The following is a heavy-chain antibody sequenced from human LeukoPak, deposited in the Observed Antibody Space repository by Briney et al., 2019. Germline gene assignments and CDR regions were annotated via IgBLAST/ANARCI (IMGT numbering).Heavy chain of an antibody. V-gene: IGHV3-30*18. CDR2: ISYDGSNK. D-gene: IGHD5-24*01. CDR1: GFTFSSYG. CDR3: AKDRHPARTDGYYFEH. J-gene: IGHJ4*02. Sequence: PGGSLRLSCAASGFTFSSYGMHWVRQAPGKGLEWVAVISYDGSNKYYADSVKGRFTISRDNSKNTLYLQMNSLRPEDTAVYYCAKDRHPARTDGYYFEHWGQGTLVTVSS.